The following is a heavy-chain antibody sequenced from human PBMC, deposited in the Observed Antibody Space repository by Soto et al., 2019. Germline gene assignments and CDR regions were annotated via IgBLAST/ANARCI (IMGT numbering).Heavy chain of an antibody. J-gene: IGHJ4*02. CDR2: MSYDGTKE. V-gene: IGHV3-30*18. CDR1: GFTFSTYG. D-gene: IGHD6-13*01. CDR3: AKEYGSTWIDH. Sequence: VQLLESGGGSVQPGGSLRLSCEASGFTFSTYGMHWVRQAPGKGLEWVAAMSYDGTKEYYVDSVKGRFTISRDNSRNTLFLQLNSLRDEDTAVYYCAKEYGSTWIDHWGQGTLVTVSS.